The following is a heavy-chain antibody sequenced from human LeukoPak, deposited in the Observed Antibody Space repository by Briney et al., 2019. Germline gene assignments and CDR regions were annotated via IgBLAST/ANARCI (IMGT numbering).Heavy chain of an antibody. D-gene: IGHD3-3*01. CDR3: ARMASFLEWLLPSYYFDY. J-gene: IGHJ4*02. Sequence: ASVKVSCKAAGYTFTSYGISWVRQAPGQGLEWMGWISAYNGNTNYAQKLQGRVTMTTDTSTSTAYMELGSLRSDDTAVYYCARMASFLEWLLPSYYFDYWGQGTLVTVSS. CDR2: ISAYNGNT. CDR1: GYTFTSYG. V-gene: IGHV1-18*01.